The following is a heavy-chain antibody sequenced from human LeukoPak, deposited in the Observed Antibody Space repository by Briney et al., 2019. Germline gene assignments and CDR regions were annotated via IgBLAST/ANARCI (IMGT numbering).Heavy chain of an antibody. V-gene: IGHV4-31*03. CDR3: ARVNPYYYGSGSYYKVIDY. CDR1: GGSISSGGYY. Sequence: SQTLSLTCTVSGGSISSGGYYWSWIRQHPGKGLEWIGYIHYSGSTYYNPSLKSRVTISVDTSKNQFSLKLSSVTAADTAVYYCARVNPYYYGSGSYYKVIDYWGQGTLVTVSS. J-gene: IGHJ4*02. D-gene: IGHD3-10*01. CDR2: IHYSGST.